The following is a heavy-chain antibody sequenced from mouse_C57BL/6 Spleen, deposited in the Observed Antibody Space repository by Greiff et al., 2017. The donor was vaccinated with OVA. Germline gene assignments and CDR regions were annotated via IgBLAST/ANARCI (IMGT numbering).Heavy chain of an antibody. D-gene: IGHD2-4*01. J-gene: IGHJ4*01. Sequence: VQLQQSGAELVRPGASVTLSCKASGYTFTDYEMHWVKQTPVHGLEWIGAIDPETGGTAYNQKFKGKAILTADKSSSTAYMELRSLTSEDSAVYYCTRTMITRRVYYAMDYWGQGTSVTVSS. CDR1: GYTFTDYE. CDR2: IDPETGGT. V-gene: IGHV1-15*01. CDR3: TRTMITRRVYYAMDY.